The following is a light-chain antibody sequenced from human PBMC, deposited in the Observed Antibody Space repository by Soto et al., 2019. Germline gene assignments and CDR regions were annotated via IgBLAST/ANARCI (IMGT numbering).Light chain of an antibody. Sequence: KITNLPPPWPDFVGNEAPTICRPGQAIGNYLAWYQQNPGKVPKLLIYAASTLQSGVPSRFSGSGSGTDFTLTISSLQPEDVATYYCQKYNSAPLTFGGGTKVEIK. CDR3: QKYNSAPLT. V-gene: IGKV1-27*01. J-gene: IGKJ4*01. CDR2: AAS. CDR1: QAIGNY.